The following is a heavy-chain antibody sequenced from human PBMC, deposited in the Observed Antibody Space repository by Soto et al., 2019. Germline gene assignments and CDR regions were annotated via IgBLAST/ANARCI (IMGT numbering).Heavy chain of an antibody. CDR2: IYHSGST. V-gene: IGHV4-4*02. D-gene: IGHD2-8*01. J-gene: IGHJ5*02. Sequence: SETLSLTCAVSGDSISSVNWWSWVRQSPGKGLEWIGEIYHSGSTNYNPSLTSRITMSVDKSKNEFSLQLTSVTAADAAIYYCATFSGFFTISPFDAWGQGILVTVSS. CDR1: GDSISSVNW. CDR3: ATFSGFFTISPFDA.